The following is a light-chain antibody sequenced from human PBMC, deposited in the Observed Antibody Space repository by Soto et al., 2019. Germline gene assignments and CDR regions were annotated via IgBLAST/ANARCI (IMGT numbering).Light chain of an antibody. Sequence: EIVLTQSPGTLSLSPGERATLSCRASQSVSSSYLAWYQQKPGQAPRLLIYGASSRATGIPDRFSGSGSGTDFTITISRLEAEDVAVYYCQQYGSSPTFGQGTKVEIK. CDR3: QQYGSSPT. CDR2: GAS. J-gene: IGKJ1*01. V-gene: IGKV3-20*01. CDR1: QSVSSSY.